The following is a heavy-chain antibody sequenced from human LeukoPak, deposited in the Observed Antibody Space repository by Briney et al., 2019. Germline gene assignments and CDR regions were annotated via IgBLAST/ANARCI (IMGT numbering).Heavy chain of an antibody. CDR3: ARDSTYSNYPVDY. CDR2: IYHSGST. CDR1: GGSISSGGYY. V-gene: IGHV4-30-2*01. J-gene: IGHJ4*02. D-gene: IGHD4-11*01. Sequence: PSQTLSLTCTVSGGSISSGGYYWSWIRQPPGKGLEWIGYIYHSGSTYYNPSLKSRVTISVDRSKNQFSLKLRSVTAADTAVYYCARDSTYSNYPVDYWGQGTLVTVSS.